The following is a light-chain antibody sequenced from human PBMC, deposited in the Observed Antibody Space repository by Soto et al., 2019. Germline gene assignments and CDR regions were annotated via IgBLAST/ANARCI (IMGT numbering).Light chain of an antibody. Sequence: DIQMTQSPSSVSASVGDRVTITCRASQGISSWLAWYQQKQGKAPNLLIYTASSLQSGVPSRFSGSGSGTDFTLAICSLQPEDSATDHCQRASSCPVTFGGGTKVET. V-gene: IGKV1-12*01. CDR2: TAS. J-gene: IGKJ4*01. CDR3: QRASSCPVT. CDR1: QGISSW.